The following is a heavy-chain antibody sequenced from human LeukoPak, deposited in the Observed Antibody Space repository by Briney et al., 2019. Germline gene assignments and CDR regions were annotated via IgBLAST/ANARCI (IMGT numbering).Heavy chain of an antibody. CDR2: ISGSGGST. CDR3: AKGRSGYDYVWFDP. D-gene: IGHD5-12*01. J-gene: IGHJ5*02. V-gene: IGHV3-23*01. CDR1: GFTFSSYA. Sequence: GGSLRLSCAASGFTFSSYAMSWVRQAPGKGLEWVSAISGSGGSTCYADSVKGRFTISRDNSKNTLYLQMNSLRAEDTAVYYCAKGRSGYDYVWFDPWGQGTLVTVSS.